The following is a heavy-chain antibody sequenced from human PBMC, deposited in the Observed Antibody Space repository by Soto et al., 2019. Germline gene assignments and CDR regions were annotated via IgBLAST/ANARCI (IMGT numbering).Heavy chain of an antibody. Sequence: GGSLRLSCAASGFTFDEYAMHWVRQPPGKGLEWVSVISYDGSKKYYADSVKGRFTISRDNSKNTLYLQMSSLRAEDTAVYYCVKDGSSGWPYYYGMDVWGQGTTVTVSS. CDR3: VKDGSSGWPYYYGMDV. CDR1: GFTFDEYA. CDR2: ISYDGSKK. V-gene: IGHV3-30*18. D-gene: IGHD6-19*01. J-gene: IGHJ6*02.